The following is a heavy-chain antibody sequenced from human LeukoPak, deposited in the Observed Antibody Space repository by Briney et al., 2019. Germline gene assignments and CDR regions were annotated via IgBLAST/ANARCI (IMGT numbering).Heavy chain of an antibody. CDR3: ARGLRIYLGELSGFDY. J-gene: IGHJ4*02. V-gene: IGHV3-48*03. CDR2: ISSSGSTI. D-gene: IGHD3-16*02. CDR1: GFTLSSYE. Sequence: PGGSLRLSCAASGFTLSSYEMNWVRQAPGKGLEWVSYISSSGSTIYYADSVKGRFTISRDNAKDSLYLQMNSLRAEDTAVYYCARGLRIYLGELSGFDYWGQGTLVTVSS.